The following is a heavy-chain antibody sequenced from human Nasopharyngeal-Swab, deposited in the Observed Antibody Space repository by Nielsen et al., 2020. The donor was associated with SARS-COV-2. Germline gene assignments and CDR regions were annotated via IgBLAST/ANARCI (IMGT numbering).Heavy chain of an antibody. Sequence: SGKVSCKASGGTFSSYAISWVRQAPGQGLEWMGGIIIIFGTANYAQKFQGRVTITADDSTSTAYMELSSLRSEDTAVYYCARPAIAEPYYYFYGMDVWGQGTTVTVS. CDR3: ARPAIAEPYYYFYGMDV. V-gene: IGHV1-69*13. D-gene: IGHD2-21*01. J-gene: IGHJ6*02. CDR2: IIIIFGTA. CDR1: GGTFSSYA.